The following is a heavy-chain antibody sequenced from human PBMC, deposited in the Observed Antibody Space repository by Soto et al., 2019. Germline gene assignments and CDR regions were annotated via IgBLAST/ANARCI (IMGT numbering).Heavy chain of an antibody. J-gene: IGHJ4*02. Sequence: ESGGGLVKPGRSLRLSCTASGFTFGDYAMSWFRQAPGKGLEWVGFIRSKAYGGTTEYAASVKGRFTISRDDSKSIAYLQMNSLKTEDTAVYYCTRGDTAMVTGYYFDYWGQGTLVTVSS. CDR3: TRGDTAMVTGYYFDY. CDR2: IRSKAYGGTT. D-gene: IGHD5-18*01. CDR1: GFTFGDYA. V-gene: IGHV3-49*05.